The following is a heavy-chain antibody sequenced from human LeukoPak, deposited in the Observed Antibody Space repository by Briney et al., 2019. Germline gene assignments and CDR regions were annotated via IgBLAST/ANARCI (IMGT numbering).Heavy chain of an antibody. V-gene: IGHV1-69*06. CDR1: GGTFSSYA. CDR3: ARVPGGYYFDY. D-gene: IGHD4-23*01. Sequence: ASVEASCKASGGTFSSYAISWVRQAPGQGLEWMGGIIPIFGTANYAQKFQGGVTITADKSTSTAYMELSSLRSEDTAVYYCARVPGGYYFDYWGQGTLVTVSS. J-gene: IGHJ4*02. CDR2: IIPIFGTA.